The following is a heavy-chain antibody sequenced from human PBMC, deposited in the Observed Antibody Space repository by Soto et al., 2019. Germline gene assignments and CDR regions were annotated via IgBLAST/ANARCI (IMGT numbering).Heavy chain of an antibody. CDR3: AKRDHQY. V-gene: IGHV3-66*04. J-gene: IGHJ4*02. CDR1: GFTVSSNY. Sequence: GGSLRLSCAASGFTVSSNYMSWVRQAPGKGLEWVSVIYSGGNTYYADSVKGRFTISRDNSKNTLYLQMNSLSAEDTGVYYCAKRDHQYWGQGTLVTVSS. CDR2: IYSGGNT.